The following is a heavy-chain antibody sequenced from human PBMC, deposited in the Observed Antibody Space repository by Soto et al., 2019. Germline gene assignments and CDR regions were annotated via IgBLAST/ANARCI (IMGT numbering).Heavy chain of an antibody. Sequence: GESLKISCKASVYSFTNYWISWMRQTPMKGLECLGLVDPSDSYSNYSPSFQGHVTMSVDKFISSAYLQFSSLKASDTAMYYCARHRDILSGYSAEDNWGQGTQVNVSS. J-gene: IGHJ4*02. CDR1: VYSFTNYW. CDR3: ARHRDILSGYSAEDN. CDR2: VDPSDSYS. D-gene: IGHD3-9*01. V-gene: IGHV5-10-1*01.